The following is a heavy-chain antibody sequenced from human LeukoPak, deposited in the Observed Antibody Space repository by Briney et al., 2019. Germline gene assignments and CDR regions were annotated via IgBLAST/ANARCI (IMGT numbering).Heavy chain of an antibody. CDR1: GFTFSSYS. V-gene: IGHV3-48*02. CDR3: ARAQTGEVDY. CDR2: ISSSSSTI. J-gene: IGHJ4*02. D-gene: IGHD7-27*01. Sequence: GGSLRLSCAASGFTFSSYSMNWVRQAPGKGLEWVSYISSSSSTIYYADSVKGRFTISRDNAKNSLYLRMNSLRDEDTAVYYCARAQTGEVDYWGQGTLVTVSS.